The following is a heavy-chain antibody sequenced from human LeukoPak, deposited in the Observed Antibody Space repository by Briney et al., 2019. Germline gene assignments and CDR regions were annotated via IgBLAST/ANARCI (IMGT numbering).Heavy chain of an antibody. CDR3: ARAAYGDCPRH. J-gene: IGHJ4*02. D-gene: IGHD4-17*01. CDR2: ISPTSGST. V-gene: IGHV1-46*01. Sequence: ASVKVSCKASGYTFTSYYMHWVRQAPGQGLEWMGIISPTSGSTNYEQKFQGRITMTRDTSASTVYMELSSLRSDDTAMYYCARAAYGDCPRHWGQGTLVTVSS. CDR1: GYTFTSYY.